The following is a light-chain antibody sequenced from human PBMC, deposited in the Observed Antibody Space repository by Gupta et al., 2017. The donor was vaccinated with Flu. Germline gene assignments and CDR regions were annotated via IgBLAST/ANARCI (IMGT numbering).Light chain of an antibody. J-gene: IGLJ1*01. Sequence: SYELTQPPSVSASPGQTASISCSGDKLGNKYIYWYQQKPGQSPVLVIYQDNKRPSGIPERFSGSNSGNTATLTISGTQAMDEADYYCQAWDSSTPYVFGTGTKVTVL. V-gene: IGLV3-1*01. CDR3: QAWDSSTPYV. CDR2: QDN. CDR1: KLGNKY.